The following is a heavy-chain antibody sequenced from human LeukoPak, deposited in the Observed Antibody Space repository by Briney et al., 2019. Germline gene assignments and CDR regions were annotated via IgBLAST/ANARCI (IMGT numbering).Heavy chain of an antibody. CDR1: GGSISSGGYY. V-gene: IGHV4-61*08. Sequence: SQTLSLTCTVSGGSISSGGYYCSWIRQPPGKGLEWIGYIYYSGSTNYNPSLKSRVTISVDTSKNQFSLKLSSVTAADTAVYYCARHLHEGMDVWGQGTTVTVSS. D-gene: IGHD4-11*01. J-gene: IGHJ6*02. CDR2: IYYSGST. CDR3: ARHLHEGMDV.